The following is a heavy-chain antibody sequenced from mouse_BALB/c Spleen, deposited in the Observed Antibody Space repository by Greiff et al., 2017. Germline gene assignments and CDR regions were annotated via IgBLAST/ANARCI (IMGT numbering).Heavy chain of an antibody. Sequence: EVKLMESGPGLVKPSQSLSLTCTVTGYSITSDYAWNWIRQFPGNKLEWMGYISYSGSTSYNPSLKSRISITRDTSKNQFFLQLNSVTTEDTATYYCARTARATGAYWGQGTLVTVSA. V-gene: IGHV3-2*02. CDR3: ARTARATGAY. CDR2: ISYSGST. J-gene: IGHJ3*01. CDR1: GYSITSDYA. D-gene: IGHD3-1*01.